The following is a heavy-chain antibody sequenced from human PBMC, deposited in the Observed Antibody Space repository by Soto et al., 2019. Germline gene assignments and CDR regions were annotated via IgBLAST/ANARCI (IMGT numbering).Heavy chain of an antibody. J-gene: IGHJ4*02. CDR3: VTDPIN. D-gene: IGHD3-9*01. CDR2: IRSKTDGGTT. V-gene: IGHV3-15*07. CDR1: GLTFGNTW. Sequence: EVQLVESGGDLVKPGDSLRLSCVASGLTFGNTWMNWVRQAPGKGLEWVGRIRSKTDGGTTEYAAPVKGRFTVSRDESTNTLYLEMNNLKVEDTGVYFCVTDPINWGQGTLVTVSS.